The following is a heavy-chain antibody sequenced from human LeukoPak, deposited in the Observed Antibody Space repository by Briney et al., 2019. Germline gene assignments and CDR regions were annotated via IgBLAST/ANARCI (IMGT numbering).Heavy chain of an antibody. CDR1: GFTFSSYA. Sequence: GGSLRPSCAASGFTFSSYAMNWVRQAPGKGLEWVSSISSNSYIYYADSVKGRFTISRDNAKNSLYLQMNSLRAEDTAVYYCARGERAAVIWHYFDYWGQGTLVTVSS. CDR3: ARGERAAVIWHYFDY. J-gene: IGHJ4*02. CDR2: ISSNSYI. D-gene: IGHD2-2*01. V-gene: IGHV3-21*01.